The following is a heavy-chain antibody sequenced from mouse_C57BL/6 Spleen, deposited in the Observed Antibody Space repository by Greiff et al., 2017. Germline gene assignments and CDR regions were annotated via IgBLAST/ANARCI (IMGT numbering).Heavy chain of an antibody. V-gene: IGHV5-17*01. J-gene: IGHJ4*01. D-gene: IGHD2-10*01. CDR3: ARTYYGNYGRDAMDY. Sequence: EVKLEESGGGLVKPGGSLKLSCAASGFTFSDYGMHWVRQAPEKGLEWVAYISSGSSTIYYADTVKGRFTISRDNAKNTLFLQMTSLRSEDTAMYYCARTYYGNYGRDAMDYWGQGTSVTVSS. CDR2: ISSGSSTI. CDR1: GFTFSDYG.